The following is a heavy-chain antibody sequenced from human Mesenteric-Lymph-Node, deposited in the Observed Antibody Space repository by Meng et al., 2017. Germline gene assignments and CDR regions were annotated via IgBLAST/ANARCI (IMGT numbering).Heavy chain of an antibody. CDR3: ARGRGYSYGSGVNWFDP. CDR2: IYHSGST. CDR1: GYSISSGYY. D-gene: IGHD5-18*01. V-gene: IGHV4-38-2*02. Sequence: SETLSLTCTVSGYSISSGYYWGWIRQPPGKGLEWIGSIYHSGSTYYNPSLKSRITMSVDTSKNQFYLKLSSVTAADTAVYYCARGRGYSYGSGVNWFDPWGQGTLVTVSS. J-gene: IGHJ5*02.